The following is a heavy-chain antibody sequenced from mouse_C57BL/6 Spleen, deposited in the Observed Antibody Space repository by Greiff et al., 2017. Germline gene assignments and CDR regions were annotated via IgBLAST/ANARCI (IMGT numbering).Heavy chain of an antibody. V-gene: IGHV1-59*01. J-gene: IGHJ2*01. D-gene: IGHD2-1*01. CDR3: ARNGNYSYYFDY. CDR1: GYTFTSYW. CDR2: IDPSDSYT. Sequence: VQLQQPGAELVRPGTSVKLSCKASGYTFTSYWMHWVKQRPGQGLEWIGVIDPSDSYTNYNQKFKGKATLTVDTSSSTAYMQLSSLTSEDSAVYYCARNGNYSYYFDYWGQGTTLTVSS.